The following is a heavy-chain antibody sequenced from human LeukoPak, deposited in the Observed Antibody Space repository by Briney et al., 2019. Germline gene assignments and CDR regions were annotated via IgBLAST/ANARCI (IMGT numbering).Heavy chain of an antibody. D-gene: IGHD2-8*01. CDR3: ASRVSLDC. J-gene: IGHJ4*02. Sequence: GGSLRLSYAASGFTFSSYNINCVRQAPGKGLEWVSYIGGSSSIIYYADSVKGRFTISRDNAKNSLYLQMNSLRAEDTAVYYCASRVSLDCWGQGTLVTVSS. V-gene: IGHV3-48*01. CDR2: IGGSSSII. CDR1: GFTFSSYN.